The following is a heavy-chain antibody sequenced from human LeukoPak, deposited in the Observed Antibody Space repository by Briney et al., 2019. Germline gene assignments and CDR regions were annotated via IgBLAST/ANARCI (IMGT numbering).Heavy chain of an antibody. Sequence: GGSLRLSCAASGFSFSSYEMNWVCQAPGKGLEWPSYIISGGSTTYYADSVKGRFTISRDNAKNSLYLQMNSLRAEDTAVYYCATKHDYWGQGTLVTVSS. V-gene: IGHV3-48*03. CDR2: IISGGSTT. CDR3: ATKHDY. J-gene: IGHJ4*02. CDR1: GFSFSSYE.